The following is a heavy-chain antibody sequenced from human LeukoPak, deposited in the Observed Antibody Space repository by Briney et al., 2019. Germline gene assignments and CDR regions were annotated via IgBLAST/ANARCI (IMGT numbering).Heavy chain of an antibody. CDR2: INPSGGST. J-gene: IGHJ5*02. V-gene: IGHV1-46*01. Sequence: ASVKVSCKASGYTFTSYYMHWVRQAPGQGLEWMGIINPSGGSTSYAQKFQGRVTMTRDTSTSTVYMELSSLRSEDTAVYYCARDSRLMITFGGVLVPGSWFDPWGQGTLVTVSS. CDR3: ARDSRLMITFGGVLVPGSWFDP. D-gene: IGHD3-16*02. CDR1: GYTFTSYY.